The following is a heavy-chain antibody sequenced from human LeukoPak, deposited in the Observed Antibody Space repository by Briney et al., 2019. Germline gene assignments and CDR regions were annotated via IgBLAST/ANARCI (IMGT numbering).Heavy chain of an antibody. CDR2: IYPGDSDT. J-gene: IGHJ6*02. V-gene: IGHV5-51*01. CDR1: GYSFTSYW. CDR3: ARRVAGADYYYYGMDV. D-gene: IGHD1-1*01. Sequence: GESLKISCKGSGYSFTSYWIGWVRQMPGKGLEWMGIIYPGDSDTRYSPSFQGQVTISADKSISTAYLQWSSLKASDTAMYYRARRVAGADYYYYGMDVWGQGTTVTVSS.